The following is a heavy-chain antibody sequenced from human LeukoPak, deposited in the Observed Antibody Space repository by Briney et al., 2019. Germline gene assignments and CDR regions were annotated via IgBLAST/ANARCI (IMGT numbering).Heavy chain of an antibody. V-gene: IGHV5-51*01. CDR2: IYPGDSDT. D-gene: IGHD5-24*01. CDR1: GYSFTSYW. CDR3: ARPATPVGDAFDI. Sequence: GESLKISCKGSGYSFTSYWIGWVRQMPGRGLEWMGIIYPGDSDTRYSPSFQGQVTISADKSISTAYLQWSSLKASDTAMYYCARPATPVGDAFDIWGQGTMVTVSS. J-gene: IGHJ3*02.